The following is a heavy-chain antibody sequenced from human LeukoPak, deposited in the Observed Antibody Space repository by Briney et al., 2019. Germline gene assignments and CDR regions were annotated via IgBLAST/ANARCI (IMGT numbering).Heavy chain of an antibody. CDR3: TTHEITDFDI. V-gene: IGHV3-49*04. J-gene: IGHJ3*02. Sequence: GGSLRLSCTASGFTFGDYAMSWVRQAPGKGLEWVGFIRSKAYGGTTEYAASVKGRFTISRDDSKNTLYLQMNSLKTEDTAVYYCTTHEITDFDIWGQGTMVTVSS. D-gene: IGHD5-24*01. CDR1: GFTFGDYA. CDR2: IRSKAYGGTT.